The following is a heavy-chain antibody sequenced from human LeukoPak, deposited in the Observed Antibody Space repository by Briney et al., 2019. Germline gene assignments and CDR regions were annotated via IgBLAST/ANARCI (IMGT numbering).Heavy chain of an antibody. J-gene: IGHJ5*02. CDR1: GYTFTSYY. D-gene: IGHD4-11*01. CDR2: INPSGGST. Sequence: GASVKVSCKASGYTFTSYYMHWVRQAPGQGLEWMGIINPSGGSTSYAQKFQGRVTMTRDTSTSTLYMELSSLRSEDTAVYYCARESTTTVFKRGWFDPWGQGTLVTVSS. V-gene: IGHV1-46*01. CDR3: ARESTTTVFKRGWFDP.